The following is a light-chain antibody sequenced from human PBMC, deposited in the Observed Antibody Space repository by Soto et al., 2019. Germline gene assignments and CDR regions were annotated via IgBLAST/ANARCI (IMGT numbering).Light chain of an antibody. Sequence: EIVLTQSPGTLSLSPGETATLSCRASQSVTNNFLAWYQQKLGQAPRLLIYGASSRATGIPDRFSGSGSETDFTLTISRLEPEDIAVYYCQQYGSSPRTFGQGTKVEIK. CDR1: QSVTNNF. CDR2: GAS. J-gene: IGKJ1*01. V-gene: IGKV3-20*01. CDR3: QQYGSSPRT.